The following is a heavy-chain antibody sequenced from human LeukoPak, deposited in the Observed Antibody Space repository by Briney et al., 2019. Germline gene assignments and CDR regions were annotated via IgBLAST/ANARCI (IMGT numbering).Heavy chain of an antibody. J-gene: IGHJ3*02. CDR1: GGSISSYY. V-gene: IGHV4-59*08. CDR2: IYHSGTT. D-gene: IGHD1-26*01. CDR3: ARHPPRGDSGKGSDI. Sequence: SSETLSLTCTVSGGSISSYYWSWIRQPPGKGLEWIGYIYHSGTTNYSPSLKSRVSISVDTSKNQFSLKLSSVTAADTAVYYCARHPPRGDSGKGSDIWGQGTMVTVSS.